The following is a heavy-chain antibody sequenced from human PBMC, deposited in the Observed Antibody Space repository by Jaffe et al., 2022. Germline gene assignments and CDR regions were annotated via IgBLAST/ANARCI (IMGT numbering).Heavy chain of an antibody. J-gene: IGHJ3*01. D-gene: IGHD4-17*01. Sequence: QVQLVESGGGVVQPGGSLRLSCAASGFTFNDYAMHWVRQAPGKGLEWVAFIRDDGNEKFYADSVKGRFTVSRENFKNTLYLEMKSLRPDDTAVYYCTREDGETQRGAFDVWGQGTMVTVSS. CDR2: IRDDGNEK. V-gene: IGHV3-30*02. CDR1: GFTFNDYA. CDR3: TREDGETQRGAFDV.